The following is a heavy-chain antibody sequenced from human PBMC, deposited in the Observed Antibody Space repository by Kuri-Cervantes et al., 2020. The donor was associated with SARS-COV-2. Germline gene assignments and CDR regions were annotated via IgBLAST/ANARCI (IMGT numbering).Heavy chain of an antibody. J-gene: IGHJ4*02. D-gene: IGHD1-1*01. CDR1: GFTVSSNY. CDR3: VRDGDHWNFDY. V-gene: IGHV3-66*01. CDR2: IYSGGST. Sequence: GESLKISCAASGFTVSSNYMGWVRQAPGKGLELVSVIYSGGSTYYADSVKGRFTISRDNSKNTLYLQMNSLRAEDTAVYYCVRDGDHWNFDYWGQGTLVTVSS.